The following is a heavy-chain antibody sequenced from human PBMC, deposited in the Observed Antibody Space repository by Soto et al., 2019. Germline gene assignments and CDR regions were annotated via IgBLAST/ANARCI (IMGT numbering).Heavy chain of an antibody. CDR2: FDPEDGET. CDR1: GYTLTELS. V-gene: IGHV1-24*01. CDR3: ATALWTRIAVAGTFPDNWFDP. Sequence: GASVKVSCKVSGYTLTELSMHWVRQAPGKGLEWMGGFDPEDGETIYAQKFQGRVTMTEDTSTDTAYMELSSLRSEDTAVYYCATALWTRIAVAGTFPDNWFDPWGQGTLVTVSS. D-gene: IGHD6-19*01. J-gene: IGHJ5*02.